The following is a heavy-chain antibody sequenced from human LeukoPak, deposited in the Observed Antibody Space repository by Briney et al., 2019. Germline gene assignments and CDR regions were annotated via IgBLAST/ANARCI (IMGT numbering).Heavy chain of an antibody. V-gene: IGHV1-18*01. CDR2: ISAYNGQT. Sequence: ASVKVSCKASGYTFTTAGISWGRQAPGQGLEWMGWISAYNGQTNYAQKVQDRVTMTIDTSTKTAYMELRSLGSDDTAVYYCAGVAGFYWNSDSFDYWGQGTQVTASS. CDR1: GYTFTTAG. J-gene: IGHJ4*02. CDR3: AGVAGFYWNSDSFDY. D-gene: IGHD1-7*01.